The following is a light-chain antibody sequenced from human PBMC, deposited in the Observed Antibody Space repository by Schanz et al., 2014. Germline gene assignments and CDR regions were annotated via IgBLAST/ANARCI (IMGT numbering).Light chain of an antibody. J-gene: IGLJ2*01. CDR1: SSDVGGYNS. CDR2: DVT. V-gene: IGLV2-8*01. CDR3: SSYAGSNSLV. Sequence: QSALTQPPSASGSPGQSVTISCTGTSSDVGGYNSVSWYQHHPGKAPKVLIYDVTYRPSGVSNRFSASKSDNTASLTVSGLQAEDEADYYCSSYAGSNSLVFGGGTKLTVL.